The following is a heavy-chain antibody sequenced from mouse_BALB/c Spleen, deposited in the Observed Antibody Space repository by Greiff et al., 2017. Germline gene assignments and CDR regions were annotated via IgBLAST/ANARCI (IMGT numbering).Heavy chain of an antibody. D-gene: IGHD1-1*01. V-gene: IGHV5-12-2*01. CDR3: ARHEGTTVYYYAMDY. Sequence: DVKLVESGGGLVQPGGSLKLSCAASGFTFSSYTMSWVRQTPEKRLEWVAYISNGGGSTYYPDTVKGRFTISRDNAKNTLYLQMSSLKSEDTAMYYCARHEGTTVYYYAMDYWGQGTSVTVSS. J-gene: IGHJ4*01. CDR2: ISNGGGST. CDR1: GFTFSSYT.